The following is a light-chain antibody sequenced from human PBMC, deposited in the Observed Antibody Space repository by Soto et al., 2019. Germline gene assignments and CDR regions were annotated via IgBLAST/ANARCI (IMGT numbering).Light chain of an antibody. V-gene: IGKV3D-20*01. Sequence: EIVLTQSPATLSLSPGERATLSCGASQSVSSSYLAWYQQKPGLAPRLLIYDASSRATGIPDRFSGSGSGTDFTLTISRLEPEDFTVYYCQPYGTHPSTFAQGTKLEIK. J-gene: IGKJ2*01. CDR3: QPYGTHPST. CDR1: QSVSSSY. CDR2: DAS.